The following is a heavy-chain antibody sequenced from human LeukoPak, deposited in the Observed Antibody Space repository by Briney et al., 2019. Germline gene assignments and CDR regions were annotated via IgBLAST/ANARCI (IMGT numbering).Heavy chain of an antibody. V-gene: IGHV7-4-1*02. Sequence: ASVKVSCKASGYTFTSYTMNWVRQAPGQGLEWMGWIDTNTGNPTYAQGFTGRFVFSLDTSVSTAYLQITSLKAEDTAVYYCARAHPGYSYGPPFIDYWGQGTLVTVSS. D-gene: IGHD5-18*01. J-gene: IGHJ4*02. CDR1: GYTFTSYT. CDR2: IDTNTGNP. CDR3: ARAHPGYSYGPPFIDY.